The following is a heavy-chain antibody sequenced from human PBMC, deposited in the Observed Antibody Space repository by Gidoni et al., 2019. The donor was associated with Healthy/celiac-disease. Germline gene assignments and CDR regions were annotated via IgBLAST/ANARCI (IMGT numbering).Heavy chain of an antibody. V-gene: IGHV4-39*02. CDR2: IYYSGST. CDR3: ARDLITDY. Sequence: TVSGGSISSSSYYWGWIRQPPGKGLEWIGSIYYSGSTYYNPSLKSRVTISVDTSKNQFSLKLSSVTAADTAVYYCARDLITDYWGQGTLVTVSS. J-gene: IGHJ4*02. CDR1: GGSISSSSYY. D-gene: IGHD1-20*01.